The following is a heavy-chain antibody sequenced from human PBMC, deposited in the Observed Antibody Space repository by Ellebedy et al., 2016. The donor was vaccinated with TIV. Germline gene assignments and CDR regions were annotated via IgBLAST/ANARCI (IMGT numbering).Heavy chain of an antibody. CDR1: GFSFSTYA. D-gene: IGHD5-18*01. Sequence: GESLKISCAASGFSFSTYAMHWVRQVPGKGLEWVAVMSFGETDQYYADSVKGRFTISRDNSKNTLYLQMNSLRVEDSALYYCARPQNSYGYLYFFDHWGQGTLVTVSS. V-gene: IGHV3-30*04. CDR2: MSFGETDQ. J-gene: IGHJ4*02. CDR3: ARPQNSYGYLYFFDH.